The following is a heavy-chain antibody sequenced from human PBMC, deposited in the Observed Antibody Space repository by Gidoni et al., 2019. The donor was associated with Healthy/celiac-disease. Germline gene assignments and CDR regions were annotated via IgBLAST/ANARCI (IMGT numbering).Heavy chain of an antibody. D-gene: IGHD3-3*01. CDR3: AKGPYDFWSGYYDVFDY. CDR1: LFTFRRFA. CDR2: ISGSGGST. Sequence: EVQLLDSGGCLIQPGESLILSFPASLFTFRRFAMSGVRQAPGKGLEWDSAISGSGGSTYYADSVKGRFTISRDNSKNTLYLQMNSLRAEDTAVYYCAKGPYDFWSGYYDVFDYWGQGTLVTVSS. V-gene: IGHV3-23*01. J-gene: IGHJ4*02.